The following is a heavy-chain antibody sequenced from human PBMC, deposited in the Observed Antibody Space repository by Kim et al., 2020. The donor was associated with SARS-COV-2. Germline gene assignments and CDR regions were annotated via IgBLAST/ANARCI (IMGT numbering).Heavy chain of an antibody. CDR3: ARAGAFLWFGELPPWGTQNWFDP. V-gene: IGHV1-18*04. J-gene: IGHJ5*02. D-gene: IGHD3-10*01. Sequence: ASVKVSCKASGYTFTSYGISWVRQAPGQGLEWMGWISAYNGNTNYAQKLQGRVTMTTDTSTSTAYMELRSLRSDDTAVYYCARAGAFLWFGELPPWGTQNWFDPWGQGTLVTVSS. CDR1: GYTFTSYG. CDR2: ISAYNGNT.